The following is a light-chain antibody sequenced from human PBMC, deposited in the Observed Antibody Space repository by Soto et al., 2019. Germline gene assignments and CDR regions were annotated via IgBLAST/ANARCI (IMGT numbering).Light chain of an antibody. CDR2: DVS. Sequence: QSVLTQPASVSGSPGQSITISCTGTSSDVGGYNYVSWYQQHPGKAPKLMIYDVSNRPSGVSNRFSGSKSGNTASLTISGLQAEDEADYSCSSYTSSSTLEVFGTVTKVTVL. CDR1: SSDVGGYNY. V-gene: IGLV2-14*01. J-gene: IGLJ1*01. CDR3: SSYTSSSTLEV.